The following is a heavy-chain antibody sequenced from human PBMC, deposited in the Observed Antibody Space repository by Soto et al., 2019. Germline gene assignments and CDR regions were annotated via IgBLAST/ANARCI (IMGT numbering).Heavy chain of an antibody. D-gene: IGHD1-26*01. CDR2: IYATGDT. CDR1: GASLSRYY. Sequence: QVVLQESGPGVVKPSDTLSLTCNVSGASLSRYYWSWIRQPPGKGLEWIGRIYATGDTDYNPSLKSRISMSVDMSKKQFSLTLRSVPAADTAIYYCVRDGTKNLRDRFEPWGRGILVTVSS. CDR3: VRDGTKNLRDRFEP. J-gene: IGHJ5*02. V-gene: IGHV4-4*07.